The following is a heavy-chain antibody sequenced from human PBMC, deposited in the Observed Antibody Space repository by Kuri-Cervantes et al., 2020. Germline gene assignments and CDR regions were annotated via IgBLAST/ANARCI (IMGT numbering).Heavy chain of an antibody. D-gene: IGHD6-19*01. Sequence: GESLKISCAASGFTFSNYGMNWVRQAPGKGLEWVANIKQDGSEKYYVDSVKGRFTISRDNAKNSLYLQMNSLRAEDTAVYYCARVSVAGTIYYYYGMDVWGQGTTVTVSS. CDR2: IKQDGSEK. CDR1: GFTFSNYG. CDR3: ARVSVAGTIYYYYGMDV. J-gene: IGHJ6*02. V-gene: IGHV3-7*01.